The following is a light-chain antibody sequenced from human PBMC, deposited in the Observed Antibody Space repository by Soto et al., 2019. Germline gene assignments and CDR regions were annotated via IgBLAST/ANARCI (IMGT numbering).Light chain of an antibody. CDR1: SSNIGAGYD. CDR2: GNS. Sequence: QSVLTQPPSVSGAPGQRVTISCTGRSSNIGAGYDVHWYQQLPGTAPKLLIYGNSIRPSGVPDRFSGSKSDTSASLAITGLQAEDEAYYYCQSYDSSLSALFGGGTQLTVL. J-gene: IGLJ2*01. V-gene: IGLV1-40*01. CDR3: QSYDSSLSAL.